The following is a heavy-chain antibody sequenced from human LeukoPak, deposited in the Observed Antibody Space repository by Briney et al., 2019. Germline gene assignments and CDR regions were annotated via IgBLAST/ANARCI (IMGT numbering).Heavy chain of an antibody. D-gene: IGHD1-26*01. J-gene: IGHJ5*02. CDR2: IYYSGST. CDR3: ARDGVGAPPRWFDP. V-gene: IGHV4-39*07. Sequence: PSETLSLTCTVSGGSISSSSYYWGWIRQPPGKGLEWIGSIYYSGSTYYNPSLKSRVTISVDTSKNQFSLKLSSVTAADTAVYYCARDGVGAPPRWFDPWGQGTLVTVSS. CDR1: GGSISSSSYY.